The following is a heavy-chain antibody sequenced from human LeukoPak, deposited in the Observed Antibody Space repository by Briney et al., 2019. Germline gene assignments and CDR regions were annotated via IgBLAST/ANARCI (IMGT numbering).Heavy chain of an antibody. CDR3: AKDGEMGSYYPFDYYGMDV. J-gene: IGHJ6*02. D-gene: IGHD3-10*01. CDR2: ISGSGGST. CDR1: GFTFSSYA. Sequence: GGSLRLSCAASGFTFSSYAMSWVRQAPGKGLEWVSAISGSGGSTYYADSVKGRFTISRDNSKNTLYLRMNSLRAEDTAVYYCAKDGEMGSYYPFDYYGMDVWGQGTTVTVSS. V-gene: IGHV3-23*01.